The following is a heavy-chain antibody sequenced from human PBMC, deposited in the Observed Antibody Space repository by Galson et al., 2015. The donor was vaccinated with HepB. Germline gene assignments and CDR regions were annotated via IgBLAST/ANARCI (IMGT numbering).Heavy chain of an antibody. V-gene: IGHV3-21*01. CDR2: ITSSSVT. Sequence: SLRLSCAASGFNFKTYCMHWVRQAPGKGLEWVSSITSSSVTYTSLTHYGDSVKGRFTVSRDNAKNSVFLQMNSLGADDTGIYYFARDPYDSSGSMFDCWGQGTPVTVSS. CDR1: GFNFKTYC. CDR3: ARDPYDSSGSMFDC. D-gene: IGHD3-22*01. J-gene: IGHJ4*02.